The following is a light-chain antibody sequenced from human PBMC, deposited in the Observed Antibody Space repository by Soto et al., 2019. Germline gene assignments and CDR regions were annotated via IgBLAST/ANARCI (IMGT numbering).Light chain of an antibody. Sequence: SYELTQPPSVSVSPGQTASITCSGDKLGDKYACWYQQKPGQSPVLVIYQDSKRPSGIPERFSGSKSGNTATLTISGTQAMDEADYYCQPWDSSTPVVFGGGTKVTVL. CDR2: QDS. CDR3: QPWDSSTPVV. V-gene: IGLV3-1*01. CDR1: KLGDKY. J-gene: IGLJ2*01.